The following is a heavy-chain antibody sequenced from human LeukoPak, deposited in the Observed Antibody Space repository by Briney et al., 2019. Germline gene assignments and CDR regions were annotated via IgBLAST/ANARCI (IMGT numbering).Heavy chain of an antibody. V-gene: IGHV3-7*01. J-gene: IGHJ1*01. CDR1: GFTFSGYW. D-gene: IGHD6-13*01. Sequence: GGSLRLSCAASGFTFSGYWMSWVRQAPGKGLEWAANINQDGSEKYYVDSVKGRFTISRDNAKNSLFLQIGSLRVEDTAVYYCARESTAGYNSSWYGFRNWGQGTLVSVSS. CDR2: INQDGSEK. CDR3: ARESTAGYNSSWYGFRN.